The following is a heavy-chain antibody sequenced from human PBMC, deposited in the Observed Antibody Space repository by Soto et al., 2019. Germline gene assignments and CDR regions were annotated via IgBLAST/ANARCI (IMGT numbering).Heavy chain of an antibody. Sequence: GASVKVSCKASGYTFTSYAMHWVRQAPGQRLEWMGWINAGNGNTKYSQKFQGRVTITRDTSASTAYMELSSLRSEDTAVYYCARDKNARPYYYYYMDVWGKGTTVTVS. V-gene: IGHV1-3*01. CDR1: GYTFTSYA. J-gene: IGHJ6*03. CDR2: INAGNGNT. CDR3: ARDKNARPYYYYYMDV.